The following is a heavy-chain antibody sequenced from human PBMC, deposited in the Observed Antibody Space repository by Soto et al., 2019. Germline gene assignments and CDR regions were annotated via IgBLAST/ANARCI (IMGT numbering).Heavy chain of an antibody. CDR2: IDIDGGDT. Sequence: GGSLRLSCAASGFTFYSHAIIWVRQAPGKGLEWVSAIDIDGGDTYYADFVKGRFAMSRDNSKNTLYLQMRSLTAEDTALYFCAKGRLAVGSDWFDSWGPGTLVTVSS. CDR1: GFTFYSHA. J-gene: IGHJ5*01. D-gene: IGHD1-26*01. CDR3: AKGRLAVGSDWFDS. V-gene: IGHV3-23*05.